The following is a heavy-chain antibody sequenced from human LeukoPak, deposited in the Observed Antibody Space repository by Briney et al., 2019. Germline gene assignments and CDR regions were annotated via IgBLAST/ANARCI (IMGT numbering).Heavy chain of an antibody. D-gene: IGHD2-2*02. J-gene: IGHJ5*02. CDR2: ISAYNGNT. Sequence: ASVKVSCKASGYTFTSYGISWVRQAPGQGLEWMGWISAYNGNTNYAQKLQGRVTMTTDTSTSTAYMELRSLRSDDTAVYYCARDGGDIVVVPAAIGDNWFDPWGQGTLVTVSP. CDR1: GYTFTSYG. CDR3: ARDGGDIVVVPAAIGDNWFDP. V-gene: IGHV1-18*04.